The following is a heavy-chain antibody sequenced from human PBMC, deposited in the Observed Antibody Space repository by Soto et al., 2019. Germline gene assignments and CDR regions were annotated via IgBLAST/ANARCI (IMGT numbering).Heavy chain of an antibody. D-gene: IGHD6-13*01. J-gene: IGHJ6*02. V-gene: IGHV6-1*01. CDR1: GDSVSSNSAA. CDR2: TYYRSKWYN. CDR3: ATNKQLGTSYYYYGMDV. Sequence: SQTLSLTCATSGDSVSSNSAAWNWIRQSPSRGLEWLGRTYYRSKWYNDYAVSVKSRITINPDTPKNQFSLQLNSVTPEDTAVYYCATNKQLGTSYYYYGMDVWGQGTTVTVSS.